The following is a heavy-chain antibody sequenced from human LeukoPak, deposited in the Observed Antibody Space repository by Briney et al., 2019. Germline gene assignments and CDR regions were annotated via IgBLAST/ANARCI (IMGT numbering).Heavy chain of an antibody. CDR1: GYTFTSYG. Sequence: GASVKVSCKASGYTFTSYGISWVRQAPGQGLEWMGWISAYNGNTNYAQKLQGRVTMTTDTSTSTAYMELSSLRSEDTAVYYCATEKGDYDSSGYYYFGYWGQGTLVTVSS. J-gene: IGHJ4*02. CDR3: ATEKGDYDSSGYYYFGY. D-gene: IGHD3-22*01. CDR2: ISAYNGNT. V-gene: IGHV1-18*01.